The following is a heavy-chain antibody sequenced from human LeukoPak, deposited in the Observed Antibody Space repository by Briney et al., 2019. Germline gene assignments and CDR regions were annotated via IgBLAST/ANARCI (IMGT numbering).Heavy chain of an antibody. CDR3: AREETRARDAFDI. CDR2: INPSGGST. V-gene: IGHV1-46*01. CDR1: GYTFTSYY. Sequence: ASVKVSRKASGYTFTSYYMHWVRQAPGQGLEWMGIINPSGGSTSYAQKFQGRVTMTRDMSTSTVYMELSSLRSEDTAVYYCAREETRARDAFDIWGQGTMVTVSS. J-gene: IGHJ3*02.